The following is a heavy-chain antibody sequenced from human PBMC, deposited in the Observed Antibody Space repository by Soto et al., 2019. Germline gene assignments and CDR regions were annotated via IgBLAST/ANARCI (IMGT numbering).Heavy chain of an antibody. CDR3: ARNDARTIFGLVQDLYYYYGMDV. CDR2: IIPIFGTA. CDR1: GGTFSSYA. V-gene: IGHV1-69*06. D-gene: IGHD3-3*01. J-gene: IGHJ6*02. Sequence: QVQLVQSGAEVKKPGSSVKVSCKASGGTFSSYAISWVRQAPGQGLEWMGGIIPIFGTANYAQKFQGRVTIKADKSQSTAYMEMSSLRSEDKAVYYCARNDARTIFGLVQDLYYYYGMDVWGQGNTVTVSS.